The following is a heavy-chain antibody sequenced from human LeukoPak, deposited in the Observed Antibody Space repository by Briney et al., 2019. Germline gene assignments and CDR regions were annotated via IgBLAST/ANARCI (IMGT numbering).Heavy chain of an antibody. CDR2: IYYSGST. J-gene: IGHJ5*02. V-gene: IGHV4-39*01. CDR1: GGSISSSSYY. CDR3: ARHWKYDFWSGPTSDNWFDP. Sequence: PSETLSLTCTVSGGSISSSSYYWGWIRQPPGKGLEWIGSIYYSGSTYYNPSLKSRVTISVDTSKNQFSLKLSSVAAADTALYYCARHWKYDFWSGPTSDNWFDPWGQGTLVTVSS. D-gene: IGHD3-3*01.